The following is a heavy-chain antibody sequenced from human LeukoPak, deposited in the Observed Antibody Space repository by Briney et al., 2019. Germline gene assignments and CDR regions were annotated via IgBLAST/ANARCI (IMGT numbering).Heavy chain of an antibody. V-gene: IGHV4-34*01. CDR1: GFTVSSNY. CDR3: ARGQSHTEYYDSSGYYLSLSAHYFDY. CDR2: INHSGST. D-gene: IGHD3-22*01. Sequence: GSLRLSCAASGFTVSSNYMNWVRQHPGKGLEWIGEINHSGSTNYNPSLKSRVTISVDTSKNQFSLKLSSVTAADTAVYYCARGQSHTEYYDSSGYYLSLSAHYFDYWGQGTLVTVSS. J-gene: IGHJ4*02.